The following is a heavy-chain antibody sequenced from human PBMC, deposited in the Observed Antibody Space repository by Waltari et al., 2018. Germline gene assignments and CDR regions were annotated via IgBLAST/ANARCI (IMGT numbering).Heavy chain of an antibody. V-gene: IGHV4-4*07. CDR2: IYTSGST. J-gene: IGHJ6*03. CDR3: ARVTAAAGNYYYYYTDV. Sequence: QVQLQESGPGLVKPSETLSLTCTVSGGSISSYYWSWIRQPAGKGLEWIGRIYTSGSTNYNPSLKSRVTMSVDTSKNQFSLKLSSVTAADTAVYYCARVTAAAGNYYYYYTDVWGKGTTVTVSS. D-gene: IGHD6-13*01. CDR1: GGSISSYY.